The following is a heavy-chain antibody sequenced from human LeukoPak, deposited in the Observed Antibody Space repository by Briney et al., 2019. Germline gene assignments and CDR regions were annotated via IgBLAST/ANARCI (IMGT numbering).Heavy chain of an antibody. Sequence: PSETLSLTCTVSGGSVSSSSYYWGWIRQPPGKGLEWIGSIYYSGSTYYNPSLKSRVSISVDTSKNQFSLKLNSLTAADTAVYYCARLSTVTTSFDYWGQGTLVTVSS. CDR3: ARLSTVTTSFDY. V-gene: IGHV4-39*07. D-gene: IGHD4-17*01. J-gene: IGHJ4*02. CDR1: GGSVSSSSYY. CDR2: IYYSGST.